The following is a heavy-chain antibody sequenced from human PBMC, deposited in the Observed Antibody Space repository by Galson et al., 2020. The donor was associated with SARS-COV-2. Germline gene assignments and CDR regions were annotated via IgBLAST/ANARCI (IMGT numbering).Heavy chain of an antibody. Sequence: SETLSLTCTVSGGSISSCCYYWIWIRQHPGMGLEWIVYIYYSGSTYYNPSLKSRFTISVDTSKNQFYLKLSSVTAADTAVYYCARGEGITIFGVVIIGAFDIWGKGTMVTVSS. V-gene: IGHV4-31*03. CDR2: IYYSGST. CDR3: ARGEGITIFGVVIIGAFDI. D-gene: IGHD3-3*01. CDR1: GGSISSCCYY. J-gene: IGHJ3*02.